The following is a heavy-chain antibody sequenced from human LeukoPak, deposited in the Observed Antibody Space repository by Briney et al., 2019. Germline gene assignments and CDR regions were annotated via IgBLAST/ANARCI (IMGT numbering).Heavy chain of an antibody. V-gene: IGHV1-2*02. J-gene: IGHJ5*02. D-gene: IGHD3-10*01. CDR1: GYTFTGYY. CDR2: INPNSGGT. Sequence: ASVKVSCKASGYTFTGYYMHWVRQAPGQGLEWMGWINPNSGGTNYAQKFQGRVTMTRDTSISTAYMELSRLRSDDTAVYYCATLYYYGSGSYYNWNDPWGQGTLVTVSS. CDR3: ATLYYYGSGSYYNWNDP.